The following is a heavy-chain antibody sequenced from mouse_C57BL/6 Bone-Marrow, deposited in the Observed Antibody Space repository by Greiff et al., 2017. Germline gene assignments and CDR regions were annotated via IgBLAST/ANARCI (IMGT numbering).Heavy chain of an antibody. J-gene: IGHJ3*01. D-gene: IGHD1-1*01. CDR1: GYTFTSYW. V-gene: IGHV1-64*01. CDR2: IHPNSGST. CDR3: ARGIYYYGSSVFAY. Sequence: VQLQQPGAELVKPGASVKLSCTASGYTFTSYWMHWVKQRPGQGLEWIGMIHPNSGSTNYNEKFKGKATLTVAKYSSTAYMQLSSLTSEDSAVYYCARGIYYYGSSVFAYWGQGTLVTVSA.